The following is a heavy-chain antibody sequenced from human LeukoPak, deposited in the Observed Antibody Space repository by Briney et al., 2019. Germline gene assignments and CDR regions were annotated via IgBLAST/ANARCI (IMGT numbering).Heavy chain of an antibody. Sequence: GGSLRLSCAAVGFSLSTYSINWVRQAPGKGLEWVSSISSSGSYIYYADSVKGRFTISRDNANNSLYLQMNSLRAEDTAVYYCARLGFREYYFDYWGQGTLVTVSS. V-gene: IGHV3-21*01. CDR2: ISSSGSYI. J-gene: IGHJ4*02. D-gene: IGHD3-10*01. CDR1: GFSLSTYS. CDR3: ARLGFREYYFDY.